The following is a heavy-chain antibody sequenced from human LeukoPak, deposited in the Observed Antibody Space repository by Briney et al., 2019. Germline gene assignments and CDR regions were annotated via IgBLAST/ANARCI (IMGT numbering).Heavy chain of an antibody. D-gene: IGHD3-22*01. CDR3: ASDSGYQGDDY. J-gene: IGHJ4*02. CDR1: GFTFSSYA. V-gene: IGHV3-23*01. Sequence: GGSLRLSCAASGFTFSSYAMSWVRQAPGKGLEWVSAISGSGGSTYYTDSVKGRFTISRDNSKNTLYLQMNSLRAEDTAVYYCASDSGYQGDDYWGQGTLVTVSS. CDR2: ISGSGGST.